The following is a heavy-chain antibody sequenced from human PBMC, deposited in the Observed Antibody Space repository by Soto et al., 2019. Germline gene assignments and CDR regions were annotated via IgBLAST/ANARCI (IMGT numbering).Heavy chain of an antibody. D-gene: IGHD2-15*01. Sequence: SETLSLTCTVSGGSISSSSYYWGWIRQPPGKGLEWIGSIYYSGSTYYNPSLKSRVTISVDTSKNQFSLKLSSVTAADTAVYYCARQRRGVVVVAPSPYYFDYWGQGTLVTVSS. J-gene: IGHJ4*02. CDR1: GGSISSSSYY. CDR2: IYYSGST. CDR3: ARQRRGVVVVAPSPYYFDY. V-gene: IGHV4-39*01.